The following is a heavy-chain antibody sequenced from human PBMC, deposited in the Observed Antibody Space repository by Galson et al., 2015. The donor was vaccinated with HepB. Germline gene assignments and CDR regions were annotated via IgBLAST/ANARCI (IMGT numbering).Heavy chain of an antibody. V-gene: IGHV3-33*01. CDR2: IWYDGSNQ. Sequence: SLRLSCAASGFTFSRFGMHWVRQAPGKGLEWVGCIWYDGSNQHYGDSVKGRFTISRDNSKDTLYLQMNSLRVEDTAVYYCARETVILNWSLDLWGRGTLVTVSS. CDR1: GFTFSRFG. D-gene: IGHD2-21*01. CDR3: ARETVILNWSLDL. J-gene: IGHJ2*01.